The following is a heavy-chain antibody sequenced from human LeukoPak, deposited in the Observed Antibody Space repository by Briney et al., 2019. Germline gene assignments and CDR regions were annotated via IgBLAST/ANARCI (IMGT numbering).Heavy chain of an antibody. V-gene: IGHV3-21*01. D-gene: IGHD1-26*01. CDR2: ISSSSSYI. Sequence: GGSLRLSCAASGFTFSSYSMNWVRQLPGKGLEWVSSISSSSSYIYYADSVKGRFTISRDNAMNSLYLQMNSLRAEDTAVYYCARDREVSLVYWGQGTLVTVSS. CDR1: GFTFSSYS. J-gene: IGHJ4*02. CDR3: ARDREVSLVY.